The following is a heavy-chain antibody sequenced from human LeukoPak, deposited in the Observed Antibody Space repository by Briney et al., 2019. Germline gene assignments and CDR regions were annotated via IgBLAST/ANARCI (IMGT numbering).Heavy chain of an antibody. D-gene: IGHD2-2*01. V-gene: IGHV3-23*01. Sequence: GGSLRVYCAASGFTFSSYAMSWVRQAPGKGLEWVSAISGSGGSTYYADSVKGRFTISRDNSKNTLYLQMNSLRAEDTAVYYCAKSAWASQLIQLLLGYFDYWGQGTLVTVSS. CDR1: GFTFSSYA. CDR3: AKSAWASQLIQLLLGYFDY. J-gene: IGHJ4*02. CDR2: ISGSGGST.